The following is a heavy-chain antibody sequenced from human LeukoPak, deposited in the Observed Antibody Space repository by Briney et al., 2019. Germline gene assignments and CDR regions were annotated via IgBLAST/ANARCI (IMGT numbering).Heavy chain of an antibody. Sequence: GGSLRLSCAASGFTVSSNYMSWVRQAPGKGLEWVSVIYSGGSTYYADSVKGRFTISRDNSKNTLYLQMNSLRAEDTAVYYCARDLGGPTTDYWGQGTLVTVSS. V-gene: IGHV3-53*01. J-gene: IGHJ4*02. CDR3: ARDLGGPTTDY. CDR1: GFTVSSNY. D-gene: IGHD3-10*01. CDR2: IYSGGST.